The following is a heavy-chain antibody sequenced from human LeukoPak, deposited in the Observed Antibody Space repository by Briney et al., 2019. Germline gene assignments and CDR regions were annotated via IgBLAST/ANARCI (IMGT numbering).Heavy chain of an antibody. CDR1: GGSISSYY. Sequence: PSETLSLTCTVSGGSISSYYWSWIRQPPGKGLEWFGYMYYSGRTNYNPSLKSRVTISVGTSKNQFSLKLSSVTAADTAVYYCARSSGSYWYFDLWGRGTLVTVSS. J-gene: IGHJ2*01. D-gene: IGHD3-22*01. CDR3: ARSSGSYWYFDL. CDR2: MYYSGRT. V-gene: IGHV4-59*01.